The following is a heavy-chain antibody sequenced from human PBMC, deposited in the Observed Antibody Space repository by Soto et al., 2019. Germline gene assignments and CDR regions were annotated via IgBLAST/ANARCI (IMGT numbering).Heavy chain of an antibody. CDR2: INHSGST. CDR1: GGSFSGYY. Sequence: PSETLSLTCAVYGGSFSGYYWSWIRQPPGKGLEWIGEINHSGSTNYNPSLKSRVTISVDTSKNQFSLKLSSVTAADTAVYYCARGGRRATYYYYVMDVSGQGTTVTVSS. V-gene: IGHV4-34*01. D-gene: IGHD1-26*01. J-gene: IGHJ6*02. CDR3: ARGGRRATYYYYVMDV.